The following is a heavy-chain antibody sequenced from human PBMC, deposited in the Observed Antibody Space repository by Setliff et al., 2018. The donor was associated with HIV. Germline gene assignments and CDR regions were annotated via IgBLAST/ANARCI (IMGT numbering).Heavy chain of an antibody. J-gene: IGHJ4*02. CDR2: INDSGTT. D-gene: IGHD2-15*01. CDR1: DGSLSSYY. CDR3: ARGPIRYSSGVRWFLGVESWYSGIDY. Sequence: SETLSLTCAVYDGSLSSYYWSWIRQSTGKGLEWIGEINDSGTTNYNPSLESRVTMLIDMSQNQLSLKLSSVTAADTAVYFCARGPIRYSSGVRWFLGVESWYSGIDYWGQGTRVTVSS. V-gene: IGHV4-34*01.